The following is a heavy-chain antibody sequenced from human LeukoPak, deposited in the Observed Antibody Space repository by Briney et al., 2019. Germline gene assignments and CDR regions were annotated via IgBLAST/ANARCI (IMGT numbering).Heavy chain of an antibody. CDR2: IYPGDSDI. D-gene: IGHD3-16*01. V-gene: IGHV5-51*01. CDR3: ARPHYSDSIGYYFDS. J-gene: IGHJ4*02. Sequence: GGSLRLSCTGSGYSFTNYWIGWVRQMPGNGLEWMGIIYPGDSDIRYSPSFQGQVTISVDKSISTAYPQWSSLKASDTAIYYCARPHYSDSIGYYFDSWGQGTLVTVSS. CDR1: GYSFTNYW.